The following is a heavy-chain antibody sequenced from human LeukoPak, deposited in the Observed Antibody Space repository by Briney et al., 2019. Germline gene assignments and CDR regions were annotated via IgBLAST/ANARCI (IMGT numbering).Heavy chain of an antibody. CDR3: ARDWSTMIAGGNWFDP. CDR2: ISAYNGNT. V-gene: IGHV1-18*01. J-gene: IGHJ5*02. Sequence: ASVKVSCKASGYTFTSYGISWVRRAPGQGLEWMGWISAYNGNTNYAQKLQGRVTMTTDTSTSTAYMELRSLRSDDTAVYYCARDWSTMIAGGNWFDPWGQGTLVTVSS. CDR1: GYTFTSYG. D-gene: IGHD3-22*01.